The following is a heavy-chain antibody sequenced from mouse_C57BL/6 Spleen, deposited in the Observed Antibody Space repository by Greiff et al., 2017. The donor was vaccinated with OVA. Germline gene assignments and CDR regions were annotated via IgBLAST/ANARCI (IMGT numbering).Heavy chain of an antibody. Sequence: QVQLQQPGAELVRPGSSVKLSCKASGYTFTSYWMHWVKQRPIQGLEWIGNIDPSDSETHYTQKFKDKATLTVDTYSSTAYMQLSSLTSEDSAVYCCASGVGYDNYDWFAYWGQGTLVTVSA. J-gene: IGHJ3*01. CDR2: IDPSDSET. D-gene: IGHD2-1*01. CDR1: GYTFTSYW. CDR3: ASGVGYDNYDWFAY. V-gene: IGHV1-52*01.